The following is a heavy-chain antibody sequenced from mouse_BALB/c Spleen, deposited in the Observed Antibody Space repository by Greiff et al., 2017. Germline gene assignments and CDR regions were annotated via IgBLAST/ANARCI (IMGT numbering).Heavy chain of an antibody. CDR3: ARSDYGHFDY. D-gene: IGHD1-2*01. J-gene: IGHJ2*01. V-gene: IGHV3-2*02. CDR1: GYSITSDYA. Sequence: EVHLVESGPGLVKPSQSLSLTCTVTGYSITSDYAWNWIRQFPGNKLEWMGYISYSGSTSYNPSLKSRISITRDTSKNQFFLQLNSVTTEDTATYYCARSDYGHFDYWGQGTTLTVSS. CDR2: ISYSGST.